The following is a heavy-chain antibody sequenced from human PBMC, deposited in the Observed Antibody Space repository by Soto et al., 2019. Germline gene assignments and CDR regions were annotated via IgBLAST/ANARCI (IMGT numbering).Heavy chain of an antibody. CDR1: GGSISSYY. D-gene: IGHD3-22*01. CDR2: IYTSGST. CDR3: ARDPLTYDSSGYYPLKENPSGDY. V-gene: IGHV4-4*07. Sequence: KTSETLSLTCTVSGGSISSYYWSWIRQPAGKGLEWIGRIYTSGSTNYNPSLKSRVTMSVDTSKNQFSLKLSSVTAADTAVYYCARDPLTYDSSGYYPLKENPSGDYWGQGTLVTVSS. J-gene: IGHJ4*02.